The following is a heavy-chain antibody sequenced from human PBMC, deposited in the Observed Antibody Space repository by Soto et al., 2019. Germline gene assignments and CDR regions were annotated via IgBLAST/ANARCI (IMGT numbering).Heavy chain of an antibody. J-gene: IGHJ4*02. CDR3: AREPRMGFGELPLDY. CDR2: ISYDGSNK. D-gene: IGHD3-10*01. V-gene: IGHV3-30-3*01. Sequence: GGSLRLSCAASGFTFSSYAMHWVRQAPGKGLEWVAVISYDGSNKYYADSVKGRFTISSDNSKNTLYLQMNSLRAEDTAVYYCAREPRMGFGELPLDYWGQGTLVTVSS. CDR1: GFTFSSYA.